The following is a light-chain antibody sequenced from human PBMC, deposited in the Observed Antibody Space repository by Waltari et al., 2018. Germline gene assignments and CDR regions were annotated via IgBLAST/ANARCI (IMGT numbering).Light chain of an antibody. CDR2: EVT. CDR1: SSTVGNYNL. V-gene: IGLV2-23*02. CDR3: CSYVGLGTYV. Sequence: QSGLAQPAPASGSPGQSITITCTGTSSTVGNYNLVPWYQQRPGKAPRLLIYEVTKRAPGTSDRFSASKSGNTASLSISGLQAQEDEADYYCCSYVGLGTYVFGTGTKVTV. J-gene: IGLJ1*01.